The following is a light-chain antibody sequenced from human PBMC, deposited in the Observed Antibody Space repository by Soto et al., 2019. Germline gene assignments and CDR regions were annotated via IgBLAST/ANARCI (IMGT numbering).Light chain of an antibody. V-gene: IGKV3-20*01. J-gene: IGKJ5*01. CDR1: QFIHSRF. CDR2: GAS. Sequence: EIVLTQSPGTLSLSPGESATLLCRASQFIHSRFLAWYQQKPVQAPRLLIYGASSRATGIPDRFSGSGSGTDFQLTITPLEPDDFVVYFCLQYDSSPITFGQETRLDIK. CDR3: LQYDSSPIT.